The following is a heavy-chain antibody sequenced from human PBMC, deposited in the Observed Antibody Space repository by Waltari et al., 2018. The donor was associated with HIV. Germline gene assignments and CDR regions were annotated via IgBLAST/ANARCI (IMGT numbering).Heavy chain of an antibody. V-gene: IGHV3-23*01. Sequence: TFSSYAMSWVRQAPGKGLEWVSAISGSGGSTYYADSVKGRFTISRDNSKNTLYLQMNSLRAEDTAVYYCAKEMTHVLRFLEWLLPFFDYWGQGTLVTVSS. CDR3: AKEMTHVLRFLEWLLPFFDY. D-gene: IGHD3-3*01. J-gene: IGHJ4*02. CDR1: TFSSYA. CDR2: ISGSGGST.